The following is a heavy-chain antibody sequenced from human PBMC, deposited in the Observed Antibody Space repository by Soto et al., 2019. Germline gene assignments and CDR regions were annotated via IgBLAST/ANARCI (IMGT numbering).Heavy chain of an antibody. CDR1: GFRFGIYA. J-gene: IGHJ3*01. CDR3: AKVQRSMIVVALDAFDV. CDR2: IRGNGGRT. V-gene: IGHV3-23*01. D-gene: IGHD3-22*01. Sequence: EVQLLESGGGLVQPGGPWSSSVQPSGFRFGIYAMKWVRKAQGKGREWSSGIRGNGGRTYYADSVKGRFTISRDNSKNMVYLQMNSLRAEDTAKYYCAKVQRSMIVVALDAFDVWGQGAMVTVSS.